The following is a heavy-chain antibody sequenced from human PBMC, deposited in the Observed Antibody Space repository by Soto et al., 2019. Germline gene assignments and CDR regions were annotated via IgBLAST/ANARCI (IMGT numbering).Heavy chain of an antibody. D-gene: IGHD2-15*01. V-gene: IGHV4-31*03. CDR1: GGSISSGGYY. J-gene: IGHJ4*02. CDR3: ARSHTPNCSGGSCPTDPFDY. Sequence: QVQLQESGPGLVKPSQTLSLTCTVSGGSISSGGYYWSWIRQHPGKGLEWIGYIYYSGSTYYNPSLKSRVTISVDTSKNQFSLKLSSVTAADTAVYYCARSHTPNCSGGSCPTDPFDYWGQGTLVTVSS. CDR2: IYYSGST.